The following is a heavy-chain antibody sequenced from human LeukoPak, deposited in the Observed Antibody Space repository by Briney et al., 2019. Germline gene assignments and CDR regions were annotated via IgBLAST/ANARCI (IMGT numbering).Heavy chain of an antibody. J-gene: IGHJ5*02. CDR1: GFTFSSYG. V-gene: IGHV3-30*18. D-gene: IGHD2-2*01. CDR3: AKDRRYQLLYWFDP. CDR2: ISYDGSNK. Sequence: GGSLRLSCAASGFTFSSYGMDWVRQAPGKGLEWVAVISYDGSNKYYADSVKGRFTISRDNSKNTLYLQMNSLRAEDTAVYYCAKDRRYQLLYWFDPWGQGTPVTVSS.